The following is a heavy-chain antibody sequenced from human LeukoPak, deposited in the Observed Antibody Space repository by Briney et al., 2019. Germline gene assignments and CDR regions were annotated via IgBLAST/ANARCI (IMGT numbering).Heavy chain of an antibody. D-gene: IGHD5-12*01. Sequence: GGSLRLSCAASGFTFSSYSMNWVRQAPGKGVEWVSYMSSSSRTIYNADSVKGRFTISRDNAKNSLYLQMKSLRAEDTAVYYCARARYSGYDPDREASEYYFDYWGQGTLVTVSS. CDR2: MSSSSRTI. CDR3: ARARYSGYDPDREASEYYFDY. J-gene: IGHJ4*02. V-gene: IGHV3-48*04. CDR1: GFTFSSYS.